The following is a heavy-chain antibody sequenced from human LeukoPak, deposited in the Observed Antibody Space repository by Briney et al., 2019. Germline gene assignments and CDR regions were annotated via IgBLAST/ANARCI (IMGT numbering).Heavy chain of an antibody. Sequence: GGSLRLSCAASGFTFSSYAMSWVRQAPGKGLEWVSGITGSGGSTYYADSVKGRFSISRDNAKNTLYLQMNSLRVEDTAVYYCARGRPHGNDYWGQGTLVTVSS. V-gene: IGHV3-23*01. D-gene: IGHD4-23*01. J-gene: IGHJ4*02. CDR2: ITGSGGST. CDR1: GFTFSSYA. CDR3: ARGRPHGNDY.